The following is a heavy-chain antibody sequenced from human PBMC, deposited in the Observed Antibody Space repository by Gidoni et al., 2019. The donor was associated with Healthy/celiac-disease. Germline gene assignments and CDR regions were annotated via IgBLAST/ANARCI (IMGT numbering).Heavy chain of an antibody. D-gene: IGHD6-13*01. Sequence: PGKGLEWVAVVSYDGSNKYYADSVKGRFTISRDNSKNTLYLQMNSLRAEDTALYYCARRSGIAAAGTHVFDYWGQGTLVTVSS. CDR2: VSYDGSNK. J-gene: IGHJ4*02. V-gene: IGHV3-30-3*01. CDR3: ARRSGIAAAGTHVFDY.